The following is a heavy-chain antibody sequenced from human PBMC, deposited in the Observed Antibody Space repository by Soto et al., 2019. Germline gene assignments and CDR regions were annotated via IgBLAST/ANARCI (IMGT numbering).Heavy chain of an antibody. D-gene: IGHD2-2*01. CDR2: ISAYNGNT. CDR3: ASVYSSSSTSCYQRGGDYYYGMHV. V-gene: IGHV1-18*04. CDR1: GYTFTSYG. J-gene: IGHJ6*02. Sequence: ATVKVSCKASGYTFTSYGISWVRQAPGKGLEWMGWISAYNGNTNYAQKLQGRVTMTTDTXXSXXXMXLXXLRXDXTAVYYCASVYSSSSTSCYQRGGDYYYGMHVWG.